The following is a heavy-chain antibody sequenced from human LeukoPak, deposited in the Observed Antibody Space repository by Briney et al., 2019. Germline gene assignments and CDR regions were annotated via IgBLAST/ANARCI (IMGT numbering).Heavy chain of an antibody. Sequence: ASVKVSCKVSGYKFITYAISWVRHAPGQGLEWMGRISAYKGDTNYEEKFKDRVTLTTDRSTHTAYLELRTLNSSDTALYYCVKTAVISTATLDWGQGTLVTVSS. D-gene: IGHD3-9*01. J-gene: IGHJ4*02. V-gene: IGHV1-18*01. CDR1: GYKFITYA. CDR2: ISAYKGDT. CDR3: VKTAVISTATLD.